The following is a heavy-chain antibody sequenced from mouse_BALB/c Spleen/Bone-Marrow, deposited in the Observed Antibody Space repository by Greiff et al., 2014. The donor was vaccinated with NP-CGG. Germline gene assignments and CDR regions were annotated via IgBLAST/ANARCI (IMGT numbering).Heavy chain of an antibody. Sequence: QVQLQQPGAELVRPGTSVKVSCKASGYAFTNYLIEWVKQRPGQGLEWIGVINPGSGSSNYNENFKGKATLTADRSSSTAYMLLNSLTSDDSAVYFCARSRGYDVGPLAFWGQGTLVTVSA. CDR1: GYAFTNYL. J-gene: IGHJ3*01. CDR2: INPGSGSS. D-gene: IGHD2-2*01. CDR3: ARSRGYDVGPLAF. V-gene: IGHV1-54*01.